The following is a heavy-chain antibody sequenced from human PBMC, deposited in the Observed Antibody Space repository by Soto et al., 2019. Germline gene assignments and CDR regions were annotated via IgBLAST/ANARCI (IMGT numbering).Heavy chain of an antibody. Sequence: SVKVSCKASGGTFSSYAISWVRQAPGQGLEWMGGIIPIFGTANYAQKFQGRVTITADESTSTAYMELSSLRSEDTAVYYCAHNIAVAGKYYFDYWGQGTLVTVSS. V-gene: IGHV1-69*13. J-gene: IGHJ4*02. D-gene: IGHD6-19*01. CDR2: IIPIFGTA. CDR1: GGTFSSYA. CDR3: AHNIAVAGKYYFDY.